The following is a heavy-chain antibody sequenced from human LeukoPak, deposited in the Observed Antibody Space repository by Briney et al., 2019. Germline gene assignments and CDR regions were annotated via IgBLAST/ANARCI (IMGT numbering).Heavy chain of an antibody. Sequence: GGSLRLSCVASGFTLSSYNMKWVRQPPGKGLEWVGRIKTKGDGGATDYAAPVKGRFTISRDDSKNVLYVQMNSLKIEDTAVYYCTTTGTAWGQGTLVTVSS. V-gene: IGHV3-15*01. CDR2: IKTKGDGGAT. D-gene: IGHD2-8*02. CDR1: GFTLSSYN. J-gene: IGHJ5*02. CDR3: TTTGTA.